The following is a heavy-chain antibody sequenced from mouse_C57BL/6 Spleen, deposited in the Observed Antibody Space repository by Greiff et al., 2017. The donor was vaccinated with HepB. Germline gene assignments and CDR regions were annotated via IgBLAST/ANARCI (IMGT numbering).Heavy chain of an antibody. Sequence: VQLQQSGAELVKPGASVKLSCKASGYTFTSYWMHWVKQRPGQGLEWIGMIHPNSGSTNYNEKFKSKATLTVDKSSSTAYMQLSSLTSEDSAVYYCATDGPWYFDVWGTGTTVTVSS. D-gene: IGHD2-3*01. CDR2: IHPNSGST. J-gene: IGHJ1*03. CDR1: GYTFTSYW. CDR3: ATDGPWYFDV. V-gene: IGHV1-64*01.